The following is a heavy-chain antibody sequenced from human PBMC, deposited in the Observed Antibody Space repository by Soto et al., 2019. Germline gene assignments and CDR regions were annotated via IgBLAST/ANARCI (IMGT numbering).Heavy chain of an antibody. V-gene: IGHV3-11*06. J-gene: IGHJ4*02. CDR2: ISPKSTYR. CDR3: ARGGGGGLFEH. CDR1: GFPFSDYY. D-gene: IGHD2-21*01. Sequence: GGSLRLSCATSGFPFSDYYMSWIRQAPGKGLEWLSHISPKSTYRNYADSVKGRFTISRDNTKSSLFLQMNSLGVEDTAVYYCARGGGGGLFEHWGQGVLVTAPQ.